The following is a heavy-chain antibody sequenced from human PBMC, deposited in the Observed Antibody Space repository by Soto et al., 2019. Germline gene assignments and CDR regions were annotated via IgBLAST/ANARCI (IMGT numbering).Heavy chain of an antibody. CDR1: GFTFSRYW. J-gene: IGHJ4*02. V-gene: IGHV3-7*01. D-gene: IGHD2-15*01. CDR3: ARDPVCSGGSCFDY. CDR2: IKQDGSEI. Sequence: EVQLVESGGGLVQPGGSLRLSCAASGFTFSRYWMTWVRQAPGKGLEWVANIKQDGSEIYYVDSVKGRFTISRDNAENSLYLQMNSLRGEDTAVYYCARDPVCSGGSCFDYWGQGTLVSVSS.